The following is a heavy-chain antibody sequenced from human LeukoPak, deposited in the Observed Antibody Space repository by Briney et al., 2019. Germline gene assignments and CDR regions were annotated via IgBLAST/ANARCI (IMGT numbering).Heavy chain of an antibody. D-gene: IGHD1-26*01. CDR1: GGSISSYY. J-gene: IGHJ5*02. V-gene: IGHV4-59*08. CDR3: ARHGSYYFWFDP. Sequence: SETLSLTCTVSGGSISSYYWSWIRQPPGKGLEWIGYIYYSGSTYYNPSLKSRVTISVDTSKNQFSLKLNSVTAADTAVYYCARHGSYYFWFDPWGQGTLVTVSS. CDR2: IYYSGST.